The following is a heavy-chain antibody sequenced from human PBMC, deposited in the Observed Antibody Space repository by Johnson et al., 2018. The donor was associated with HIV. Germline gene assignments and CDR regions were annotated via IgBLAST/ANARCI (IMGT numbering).Heavy chain of an antibody. Sequence: QVQLVESGGGLVQPGGSLRLSCAASRFTFSSYAMHWVRQAPGKGLEWVAFIRYDGSNKYYADSVKGRFTISRDNSKNTLYLQMNSLRAEDTAVYYCASYCSGGSCYRRSPSDAFDIWGQGTMVTVSS. CDR3: ASYCSGGSCYRRSPSDAFDI. CDR2: IRYDGSNK. V-gene: IGHV3-30*02. D-gene: IGHD2-15*01. J-gene: IGHJ3*02. CDR1: RFTFSSYA.